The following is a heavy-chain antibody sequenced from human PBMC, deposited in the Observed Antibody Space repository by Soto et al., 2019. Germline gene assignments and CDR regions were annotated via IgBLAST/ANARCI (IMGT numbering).Heavy chain of an antibody. CDR3: ARDHSSGWYGPYKYSGMDV. D-gene: IGHD6-19*01. J-gene: IGHJ6*02. Sequence: QVQLVQSGAEVKKPRASVKVSCKASGYTFTSYDINWVRQATGQGLEWMGWMNPNSCNTGYAQKFQGRVTMTRNTSISTAYMELSSLRSEDTAVYYCARDHSSGWYGPYKYSGMDVWGQGTTVTFSS. V-gene: IGHV1-8*01. CDR1: GYTFTSYD. CDR2: MNPNSCNT.